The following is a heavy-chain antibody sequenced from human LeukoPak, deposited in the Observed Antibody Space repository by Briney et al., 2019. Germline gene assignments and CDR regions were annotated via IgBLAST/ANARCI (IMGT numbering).Heavy chain of an antibody. D-gene: IGHD6-19*01. J-gene: IGHJ4*02. CDR2: INHSGST. Sequence: SETLSLTCAVYGGSFSGYYWSWIRQPPGKGLEWIGEINHSGSTNYNPSLKGRVTISVDTSKNQFSLKLSSVTAADTAVYYCARGLMAGTLLNYWGQGTLVTVSS. V-gene: IGHV4-34*01. CDR3: ARGLMAGTLLNY. CDR1: GGSFSGYY.